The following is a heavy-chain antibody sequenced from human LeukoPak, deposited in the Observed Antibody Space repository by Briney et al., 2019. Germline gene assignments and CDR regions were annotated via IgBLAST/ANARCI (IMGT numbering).Heavy chain of an antibody. Sequence: GGSLRLSCTASGFSFGDYDVNWVRQAPGKGLEWVSYITSSGRAIYYADSVKGRFTISRDNAKNSLYLQMNSLRAEDTAVYYCARVSYCSGGSCLDYWGQGTLVTVSS. CDR3: ARVSYCSGGSCLDY. J-gene: IGHJ4*02. CDR2: ITSSGRAI. D-gene: IGHD2-15*01. CDR1: GFSFGDYD. V-gene: IGHV3-48*04.